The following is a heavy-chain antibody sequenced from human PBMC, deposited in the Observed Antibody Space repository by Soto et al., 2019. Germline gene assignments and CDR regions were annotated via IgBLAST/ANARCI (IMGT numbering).Heavy chain of an antibody. J-gene: IGHJ4*02. CDR2: IRPDGSET. CDR3: AGWGGHDYNY. Sequence: EVQLVQSGGGLVQPGGSLRLSCVASGFTFTDFYMNWVRQAPGKGLEWVANIRPDGSETNYVESVKGRFTTSRDNAKNSLFLQMNSRRADDTAVYYCAGWGGHDYNYWGQGILVTVSS. CDR1: GFTFTDFY. V-gene: IGHV3-7*03. D-gene: IGHD4-4*01.